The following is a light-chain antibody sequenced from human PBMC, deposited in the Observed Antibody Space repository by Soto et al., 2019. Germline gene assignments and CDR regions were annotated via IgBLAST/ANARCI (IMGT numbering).Light chain of an antibody. CDR3: CSYAATITGV. V-gene: IGLV2-23*02. CDR2: GVD. J-gene: IGLJ3*02. Sequence: QSVLTQPASMSGSPGQSITISCTGTSGDVGTYSLVSWYQQHPGKAPKLIIYGVDKRPSGVSDRFSGSKSGNGASLTISGLQAEDEADYYCCSYAATITGVFGGGTKVTVL. CDR1: SGDVGTYSL.